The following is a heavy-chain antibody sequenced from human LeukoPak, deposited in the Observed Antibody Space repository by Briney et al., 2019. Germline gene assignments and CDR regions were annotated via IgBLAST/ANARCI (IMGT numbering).Heavy chain of an antibody. D-gene: IGHD3-16*01. J-gene: IGHJ4*02. V-gene: IGHV3-74*03. Sequence: GGSLRLSCAASGFTLSTYWMHWVRQAPGEGLVWVSRMSSDGISTKYADSVKGRFTISRDDAKNTLFLQMNSLRAEDTAVYYCARGQRGVYSFDYWGQGTLVTVSS. CDR1: GFTLSTYW. CDR2: MSSDGIST. CDR3: ARGQRGVYSFDY.